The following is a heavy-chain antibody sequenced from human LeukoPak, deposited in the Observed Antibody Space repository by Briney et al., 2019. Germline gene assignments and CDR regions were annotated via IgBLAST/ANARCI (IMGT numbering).Heavy chain of an antibody. Sequence: SETLSLTCTVSGGSISSGGYYWSWIRQHPGKGLEWIGYIYYSRSTYYNPSLKSRVTISVDTSKNQFSLNMSSVTAADTAVYYCARERTTVTTGDAFDIWGQGTTVTVSS. J-gene: IGHJ3*02. D-gene: IGHD4-17*01. CDR2: IYYSRST. CDR3: ARERTTVTTGDAFDI. V-gene: IGHV4-31*03. CDR1: GGSISSGGYY.